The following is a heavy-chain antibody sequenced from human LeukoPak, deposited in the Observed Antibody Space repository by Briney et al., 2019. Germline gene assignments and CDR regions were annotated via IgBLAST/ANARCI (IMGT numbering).Heavy chain of an antibody. V-gene: IGHV4-61*02. CDR2: IYTSGST. CDR1: GGSISSGSYY. J-gene: IGHJ4*02. CDR3: ARDKQQLVLDY. D-gene: IGHD6-13*01. Sequence: SETLSLTCTVSGGSISSGSYYWSWIRQPAGKGLEWIGRIYTSGSTNYNPSLKSRVTISVDTSKNQFSLKLSSVTAADTAVYYCARDKQQLVLDYWGQGTLVTVSS.